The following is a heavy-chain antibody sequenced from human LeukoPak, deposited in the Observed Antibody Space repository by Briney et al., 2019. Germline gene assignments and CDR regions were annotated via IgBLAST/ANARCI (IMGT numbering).Heavy chain of an antibody. J-gene: IGHJ4*02. CDR2: IYYSGST. Sequence: PSETLSLTCTVSGGSISSYYWSWIRQPPGKGLEWIGYIYYSGSTNYNPSLKSRVTISVDTSKSQFSLKLSSVTAADTAVYYCASLPPVAGISYWGQGTLVTVSS. D-gene: IGHD6-19*01. CDR3: ASLPPVAGISY. CDR1: GGSISSYY. V-gene: IGHV4-59*01.